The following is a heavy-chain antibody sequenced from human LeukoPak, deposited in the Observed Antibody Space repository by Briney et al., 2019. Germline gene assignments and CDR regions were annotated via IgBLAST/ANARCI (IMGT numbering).Heavy chain of an antibody. D-gene: IGHD3-16*01. Sequence: GGSLRLSCAASGFTFSRYEKTWVRQAPGKGLEWISYISSSSNIIRYADSVKGRFTISRDNAKNSLYLQMNSLRAEDTAVYYCVRSDYLYFDYWGQGTLVTVSS. CDR3: VRSDYLYFDY. CDR1: GFTFSRYE. CDR2: ISSSSNII. V-gene: IGHV3-48*03. J-gene: IGHJ4*02.